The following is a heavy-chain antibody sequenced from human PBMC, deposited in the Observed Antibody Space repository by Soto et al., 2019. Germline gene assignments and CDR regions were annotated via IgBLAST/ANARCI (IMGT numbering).Heavy chain of an antibody. CDR1: GFTFDDYA. V-gene: IGHV3-9*01. D-gene: IGHD1-26*01. Sequence: PGGSLRLSCTASGFTFDDYAMHWVRQGPGKGLEWVSGISWNSANIFYADSVKGRFTISRDNAKNSFSLQMNSLKPEDTALYHCARRASRWGQGTMVTVS. CDR3: ARRASR. CDR2: ISWNSANI. J-gene: IGHJ3*01.